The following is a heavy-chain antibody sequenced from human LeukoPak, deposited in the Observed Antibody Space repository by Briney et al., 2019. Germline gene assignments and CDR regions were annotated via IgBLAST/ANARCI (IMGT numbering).Heavy chain of an antibody. J-gene: IGHJ6*02. CDR3: ARDMYSSSWYGYYYGMDV. Sequence: GGSLRLSCAASGFTFSSYSMNWVRQAPGKGLEWVSSISSSSSYIYYADSVKGRFTISRDNAKNSLYLRMNSLRAEDTAVYYCARDMYSSSWYGYYYGMDVWGQGTTVTVSS. CDR2: ISSSSSYI. CDR1: GFTFSSYS. D-gene: IGHD6-13*01. V-gene: IGHV3-21*01.